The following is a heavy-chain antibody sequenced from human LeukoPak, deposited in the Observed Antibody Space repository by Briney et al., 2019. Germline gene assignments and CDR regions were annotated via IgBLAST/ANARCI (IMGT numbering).Heavy chain of an antibody. Sequence: SETLSLTRTVSGGSISSSSYYWGWIRQPPGKGLEWIGSIYHSGSTYYNPSLKSRITISVDRSKNQFSLKLSSVTAADTAVYYCARDSGYEPYIDYWGQGTLVTVSS. V-gene: IGHV4-39*07. D-gene: IGHD5-12*01. J-gene: IGHJ4*02. CDR1: GGSISSSSYY. CDR2: IYHSGST. CDR3: ARDSGYEPYIDY.